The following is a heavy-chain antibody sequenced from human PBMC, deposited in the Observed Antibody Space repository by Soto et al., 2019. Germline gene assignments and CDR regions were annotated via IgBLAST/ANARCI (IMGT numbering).Heavy chain of an antibody. V-gene: IGHV3-21*01. J-gene: IGHJ3*02. CDR1: EFTFSSYS. CDR2: ISSSISYI. Sequence: GSLRLSCAASEFTFSSYSMNWVRQAPGKGLEWVSSISSSISYIYYADSVKGRFIISRDNAKNSLYLQMNSLRAEDTAVYYCTSTMAGAFDIWGQGTMVTVSS. D-gene: IGHD3-10*01. CDR3: TSTMAGAFDI.